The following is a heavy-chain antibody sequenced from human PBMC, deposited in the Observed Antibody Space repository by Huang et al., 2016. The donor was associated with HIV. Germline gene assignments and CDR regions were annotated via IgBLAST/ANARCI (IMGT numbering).Heavy chain of an antibody. CDR1: GFPFSAYG. CDR3: VKERGSSRARSSFDF. J-gene: IGHJ3*01. Sequence: QVRLVESGGGVVQPGASLTLSCSASGFPFSAYGMDWVRQGPGKGRGWGSFIRYDGNNDYLIGSVKGRFTISRDNSNNTLYLRMNSLRPEDTAVYYCVKERGSSRARSSFDFWGQGTSVIVSS. V-gene: IGHV3-30*02. D-gene: IGHD6-13*01. CDR2: IRYDGNND.